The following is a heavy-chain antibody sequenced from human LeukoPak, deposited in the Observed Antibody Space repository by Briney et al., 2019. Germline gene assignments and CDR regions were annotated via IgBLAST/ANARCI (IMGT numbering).Heavy chain of an antibody. D-gene: IGHD4-17*01. CDR2: IYTSGST. CDR1: RGSISSGNYY. J-gene: IGHJ6*03. V-gene: IGHV4-61*02. Sequence: PSETLSLTCTVSRGSISSGNYYWSWIRQPAGKGLEWIGRIYTSGSTNYNPSLKSRVTISVDTSKNQFSLKLSSVTAADTAVYYCARAAYGDYVRTYYYYMDVWGKGTTVTISS. CDR3: ARAAYGDYVRTYYYYMDV.